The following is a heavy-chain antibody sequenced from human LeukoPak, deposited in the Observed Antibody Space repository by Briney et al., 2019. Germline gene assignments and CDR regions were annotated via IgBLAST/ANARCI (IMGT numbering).Heavy chain of an antibody. CDR2: IIPIFGTA. V-gene: IGHV1-69*05. CDR3: AIEAYYYYYYMDV. Sequence: ASVKVYCKASGGTFSSYAISWVRQAPGQGLEWMGRIIPIFGTANYAQKFQGRVTITTDESTSTAYMELSSLRSEDTAVYYCAIEAYYYYYYMDVWGKGTTVTVSS. CDR1: GGTFSSYA. J-gene: IGHJ6*03.